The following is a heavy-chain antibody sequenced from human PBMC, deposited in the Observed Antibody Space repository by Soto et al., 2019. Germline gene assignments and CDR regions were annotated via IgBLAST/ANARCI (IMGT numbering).Heavy chain of an antibody. D-gene: IGHD7-27*01. CDR3: TICLHCSTGGRFAP. CDR2: MWPSEGT. J-gene: IGHJ5*02. V-gene: IGHV4-4*02. CDR1: GVSIGSPNW. Sequence: QVHLQESGPGLVTPSGTLSLTCAVSGVSIGSPNWWTWVRQAPGKGLEWIGEMWPSEGTTYNPSLRNRVTISVDNSKNHLSLTRTSVTAADTAIYYCTICLHCSTGGRFAPWGQGALVTVSS.